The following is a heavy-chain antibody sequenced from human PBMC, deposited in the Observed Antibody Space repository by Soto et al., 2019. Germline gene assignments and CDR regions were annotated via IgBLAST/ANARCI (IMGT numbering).Heavy chain of an antibody. CDR1: GFTFSSYG. Sequence: SRRLSCAASGFTFSSYGMHWVRQAPGKGLEWVAVIWYDGSNKYYADSVKGRFTISRDNSKNTLYLQMNSLRAEDTAVYYCARDRGYNWNADYWGQGTLVTVSS. CDR3: ARDRGYNWNADY. J-gene: IGHJ4*02. V-gene: IGHV3-33*01. CDR2: IWYDGSNK. D-gene: IGHD1-1*01.